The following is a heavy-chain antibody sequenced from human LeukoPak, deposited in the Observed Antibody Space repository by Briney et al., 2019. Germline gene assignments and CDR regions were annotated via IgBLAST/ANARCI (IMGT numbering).Heavy chain of an antibody. Sequence: ASVKVSCKASGYTFTSYGISWVRQAPGQGLEWMGWISAYNGNTNYAQKLQGRVTMTTDTSTSTAYMELRSLRSDDTAVYYCARDSLHPRRLSDAFDVWGQGTMVTVSS. J-gene: IGHJ3*01. CDR3: ARDSLHPRRLSDAFDV. CDR1: GYTFTSYG. CDR2: ISAYNGNT. V-gene: IGHV1-18*01. D-gene: IGHD3-16*02.